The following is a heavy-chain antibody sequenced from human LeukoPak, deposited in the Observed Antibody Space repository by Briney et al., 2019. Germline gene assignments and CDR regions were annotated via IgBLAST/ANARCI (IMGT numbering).Heavy chain of an antibody. D-gene: IGHD3-22*01. Sequence: GGSLRLSCVASGFTFTNTWINWVRQAPGGGLEWVGRIRSKAAGGTTEYAAPVKGRFTISRDDSKNTLYLQMNSLITDDTAVYYCALGSANYDSSDFDCWGQGTLVTVSS. CDR2: IRSKAAGGTT. CDR1: GFTFTNTW. V-gene: IGHV3-15*07. CDR3: ALGSANYDSSDFDC. J-gene: IGHJ4*02.